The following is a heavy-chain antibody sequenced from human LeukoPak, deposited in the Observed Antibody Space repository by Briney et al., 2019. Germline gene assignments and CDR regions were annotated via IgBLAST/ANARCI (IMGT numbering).Heavy chain of an antibody. CDR1: GGSISSYY. CDR3: ARVGFYYYYYMDV. Sequence: PSETLSLTCSVSGGSISSYYWSWIRQPPGKGLEWIGYIYYSGSTNYNPSLESRVTISVDTSKNQFSLKLSSVTAADTAVYYCARVGFYYYYYMDVWGKGTTVTVSS. D-gene: IGHD5-12*01. V-gene: IGHV4-59*01. CDR2: IYYSGST. J-gene: IGHJ6*03.